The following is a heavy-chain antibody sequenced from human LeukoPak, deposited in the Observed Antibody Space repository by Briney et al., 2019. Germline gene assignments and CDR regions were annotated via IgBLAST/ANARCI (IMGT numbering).Heavy chain of an antibody. V-gene: IGHV1-46*01. D-gene: IGHD6-13*01. CDR1: GYTFPSYF. Sequence: GASVKVSCKASGYTFPSYFMHWVRQAPGQGLEWMGIINPTGGSTTYAQKFQGRVTITRDTSASTAYMELSSLRSEDTAVYYCARHALFGQQLVRTDFDYWGQGTLVTVSS. J-gene: IGHJ4*02. CDR3: ARHALFGQQLVRTDFDY. CDR2: INPTGGST.